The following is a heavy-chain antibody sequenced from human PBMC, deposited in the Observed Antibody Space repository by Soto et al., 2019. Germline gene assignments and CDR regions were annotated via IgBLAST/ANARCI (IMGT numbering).Heavy chain of an antibody. D-gene: IGHD7-27*01. CDR3: AKDKSAWGFFDC. J-gene: IGHJ4*02. V-gene: IGHV3-23*01. CDR2: ISGSGGTI. CDR1: GFTFKTYA. Sequence: VQLLESGGGLEQPGGSLRLSCATFGFTFKTYAMTWVRQAPGKWLEGVAVISGSGGTIYYADSVKGRFTISRDNSKDTVFLQMNSLRADDTALYSCAKDKSAWGFFDCWGQGTQVTVSP.